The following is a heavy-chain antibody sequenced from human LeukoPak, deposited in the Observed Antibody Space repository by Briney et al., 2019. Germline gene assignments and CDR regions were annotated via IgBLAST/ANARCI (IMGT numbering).Heavy chain of an antibody. V-gene: IGHV1-2*02. CDR3: ARVYPYYDSSGYFDY. D-gene: IGHD3-22*01. Sequence: GASVKVSCKSSGYTFTGYYMHGVRQAPGQGLEGMGWINPNGSGTNYAQKFQGRVTMTRDTSISTASMELSRLRSEDTAVYYCARVYPYYDSSGYFDYWGQGTPVTVSS. CDR2: INPNGSGT. CDR1: GYTFTGYY. J-gene: IGHJ4*02.